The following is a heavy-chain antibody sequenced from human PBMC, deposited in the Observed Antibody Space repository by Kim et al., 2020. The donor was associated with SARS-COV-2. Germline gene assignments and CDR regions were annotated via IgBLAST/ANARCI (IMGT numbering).Heavy chain of an antibody. CDR3: ARGLARSDGYHFDDFDV. D-gene: IGHD3-22*01. J-gene: IGHJ3*01. Sequence: GESLKISCEGSGYTFTSYWIGWVRQMPGKGLEWMGIVYPGDSDTRYSPSFQGHVTISVDKSISTTYLQWSSLKASDTATYFCARGLARSDGYHFDDFDVWGQGALVIV. V-gene: IGHV5-51*01. CDR2: VYPGDSDT. CDR1: GYTFTSYW.